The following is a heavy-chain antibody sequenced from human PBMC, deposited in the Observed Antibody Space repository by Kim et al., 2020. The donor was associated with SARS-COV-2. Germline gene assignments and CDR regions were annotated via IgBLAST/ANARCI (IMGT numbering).Heavy chain of an antibody. Sequence: GGSLRLSCVASGFTFSSHSMNWVRQAPGRGREWVSSTSGSGTIEYADSVRGRFSVSRDNAMSSLHLQMSSLRDEDTAVFYFARGRLGTYVHWIIDRWGQG. D-gene: IGHD3-16*01. CDR3: ARGRLGTYVHWIIDR. CDR1: GFTFSSHS. CDR2: TSGSGTI. J-gene: IGHJ5*02. V-gene: IGHV3-21*06.